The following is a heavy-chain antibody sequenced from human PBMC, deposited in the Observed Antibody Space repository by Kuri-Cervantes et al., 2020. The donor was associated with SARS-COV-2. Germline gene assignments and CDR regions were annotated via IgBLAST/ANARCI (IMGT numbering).Heavy chain of an antibody. CDR2: IIPIFGTA. Sequence: SVKVSCKASGGTFSSYAISWVRQAPGQGLEWMGGIIPIFGTANYAQKFQGRVTITADESTSTAYMELSSLRSEDTAVYYCALGYWGSGYPRNYYYMDVWGKGTTVTVSS. J-gene: IGHJ6*03. CDR3: ALGYWGSGYPRNYYYMDV. CDR1: GGTFSSYA. V-gene: IGHV1-69*13. D-gene: IGHD3-22*01.